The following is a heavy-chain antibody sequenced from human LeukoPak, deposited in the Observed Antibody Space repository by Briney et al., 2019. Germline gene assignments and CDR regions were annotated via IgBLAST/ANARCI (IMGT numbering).Heavy chain of an antibody. CDR3: AKSRPRNKITFGGVENWFDP. V-gene: IGHV3-30*18. J-gene: IGHJ5*02. Sequence: SGGSLRLSCAASGFTFSSYGMHWVRQAPGKGLEWVAVISYDGSNRYYADSVKGRFTISRDNSKYTLYLQMNSLRAEDTAVYYCAKSRPRNKITFGGVENWFDPWGQGTLVTVSS. CDR2: ISYDGSNR. CDR1: GFTFSSYG. D-gene: IGHD3-16*01.